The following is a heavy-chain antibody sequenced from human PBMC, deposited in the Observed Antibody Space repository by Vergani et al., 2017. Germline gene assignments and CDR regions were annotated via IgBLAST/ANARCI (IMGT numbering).Heavy chain of an antibody. D-gene: IGHD2-2*01. V-gene: IGHV4-38-2*01. CDR3: ARRWSSTSCYDY. CDR2: IYHSGST. CDR1: GYSISSGYY. Sequence: QVQLQESGPGLVKPSETLSLTCAVSGYSISSGYYWGWIRQPPGKGLEWIGSIYHSGSTYYNPSLKSRVTISVDTSKNQFSLKLSSVTAADTAVYYCARRWSSTSCYDYWGQGTLVNVSS. J-gene: IGHJ4*02.